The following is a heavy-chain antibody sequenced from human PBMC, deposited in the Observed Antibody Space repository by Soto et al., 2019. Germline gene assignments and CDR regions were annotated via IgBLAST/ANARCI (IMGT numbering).Heavy chain of an antibody. Sequence: GGSLRLSCAASGFTFSSYSMNWVRQAPGKGLEWVSYISSSSSTIYYADSVKGRFTISRDNAKNSLYLQMNSLRDEDTAVYYCARAYDFWSGPYYYYGMDVWGQGTTVTVSS. V-gene: IGHV3-48*02. CDR3: ARAYDFWSGPYYYYGMDV. CDR1: GFTFSSYS. CDR2: ISSSSSTI. J-gene: IGHJ6*02. D-gene: IGHD3-3*01.